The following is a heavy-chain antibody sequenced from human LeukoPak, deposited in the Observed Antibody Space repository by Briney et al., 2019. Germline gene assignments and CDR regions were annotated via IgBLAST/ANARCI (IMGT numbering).Heavy chain of an antibody. CDR2: ISSSSSTI. Sequence: GGSLRLSCAASGFTFSSYSMNWVRQAPGKGLEWVSYISSSSSTIYYADSVKGRFTISRDNAKNSLYLQMNNLRAEDTAVYYCARDLGQYYDTSDNWFDPWGQGTLVTVSS. CDR1: GFTFSSYS. J-gene: IGHJ5*02. V-gene: IGHV3-48*01. CDR3: ARDLGQYYDTSDNWFDP. D-gene: IGHD3-22*01.